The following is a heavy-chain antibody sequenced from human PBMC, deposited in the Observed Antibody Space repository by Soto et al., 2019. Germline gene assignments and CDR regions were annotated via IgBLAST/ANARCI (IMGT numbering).Heavy chain of an antibody. CDR1: GFTFTSSA. CDR3: AAFITMIVASDWFDP. D-gene: IGHD3-22*01. Sequence: SVNVSCKASGFTFTSSAVQWVRQARGQRLEWIGWIVVGSGNTNYAQKFQERVTITRDMSTSTAYMELSSLRSEDTAVYYCAAFITMIVASDWFDPWGQGTRVTVSS. CDR2: IVVGSGNT. J-gene: IGHJ5*02. V-gene: IGHV1-58*01.